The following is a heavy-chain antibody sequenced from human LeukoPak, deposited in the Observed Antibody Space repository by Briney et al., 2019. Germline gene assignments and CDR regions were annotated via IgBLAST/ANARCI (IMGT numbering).Heavy chain of an antibody. CDR1: GGSFSGYY. V-gene: IGHV4-34*01. D-gene: IGHD6-19*01. CDR2: INHSGST. CDR3: AKQQWLHFYYYGMDV. J-gene: IGHJ6*02. Sequence: SETLSLTCAVYGGSFSGYYWSWIRQPPGKGVEWIGEINHSGSTNYNPSLKSRVTISVDTSKTQSSLKLSSVTAADTAVYYCAKQQWLHFYYYGMDVWGQGTTVTVSS.